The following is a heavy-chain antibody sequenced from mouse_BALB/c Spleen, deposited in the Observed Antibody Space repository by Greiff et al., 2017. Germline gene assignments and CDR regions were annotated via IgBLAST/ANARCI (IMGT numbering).Heavy chain of an antibody. CDR3: ARNWVITTATYAMDY. CDR2: IWSGGST. V-gene: IGHV2-2*02. J-gene: IGHJ4*01. D-gene: IGHD1-2*01. CDR1: GFSLTSYG. Sequence: QVQLQQSGPGLVQPSQSLSITCTVSGFSLTSYGVHWVRQSPGKGLEWLGVIWSGGSTDYNAAFISRLSISKDNSKSQVFFKMNSLQANDAAIYYCARNWVITTATYAMDYWGQGTSVTVSS.